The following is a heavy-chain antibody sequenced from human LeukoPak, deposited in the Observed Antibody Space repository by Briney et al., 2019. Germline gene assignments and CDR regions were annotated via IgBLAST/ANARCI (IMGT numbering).Heavy chain of an antibody. V-gene: IGHV4-59*11. CDR2: IYYSGST. J-gene: IGHJ6*03. Sequence: SETLSLTCTVSGGSISSHYWSWIWQPPGKGLEWIGYIYYSGSTNYNPSLKSRVTISVDTSKNQFSLRLSSVTAADTAVYYCARAPSYYYYMDVWGKGTTVTVSS. CDR1: GGSISSHY. CDR3: ARAPSYYYYMDV.